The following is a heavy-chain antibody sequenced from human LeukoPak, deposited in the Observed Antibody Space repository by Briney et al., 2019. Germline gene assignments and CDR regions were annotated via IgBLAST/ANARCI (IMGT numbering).Heavy chain of an antibody. CDR1: GGSISSYY. CDR3: ARQKDTTMEFDY. V-gene: IGHV4-59*01. J-gene: IGHJ4*02. CDR2: IYYSGST. D-gene: IGHD5-18*01. Sequence: SETLSLXCTVSGGSISSYYWSWIRQPPGKGLEWIGYIYYSGSTNYNPSLKSRVTISVDTSKNQFSLKLSSVTAADTAVYYCARQKDTTMEFDYWGQRTLVTVSS.